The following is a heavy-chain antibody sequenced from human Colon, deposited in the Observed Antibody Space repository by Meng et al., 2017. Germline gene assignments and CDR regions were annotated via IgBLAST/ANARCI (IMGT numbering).Heavy chain of an antibody. CDR1: GGTFSSYA. D-gene: IGHD1-1*01. V-gene: IGHV1-2*06. Sequence: ASVKVSCKASGGTFSSYAISWVRQAPGQGLEWMGRIHPNSGGTNYAQKFQDRLTMTRDTSISTAFMELSRLRSDDTAVYYCARSPRHNWNDYWGQGTLVTVSS. CDR3: ARSPRHNWNDY. CDR2: IHPNSGGT. J-gene: IGHJ4*02.